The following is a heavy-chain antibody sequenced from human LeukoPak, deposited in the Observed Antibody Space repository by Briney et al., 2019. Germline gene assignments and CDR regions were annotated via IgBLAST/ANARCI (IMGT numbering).Heavy chain of an antibody. J-gene: IGHJ5*02. Sequence: GGSLRLSCAASGFTVSSNYMSWVRQAPGKGLEWVSVIYSGGSTYYADSVKGRFTISRDNSKNTLYLQMNSLRAEDTAVYYCARDKIRSWYYGIDPWGQGTLVTVSS. CDR2: IYSGGST. D-gene: IGHD3-16*01. CDR3: ARDKIRSWYYGIDP. CDR1: GFTVSSNY. V-gene: IGHV3-66*01.